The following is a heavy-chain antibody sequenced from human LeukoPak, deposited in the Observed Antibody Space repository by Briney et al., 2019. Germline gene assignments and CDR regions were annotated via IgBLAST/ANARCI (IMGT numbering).Heavy chain of an antibody. J-gene: IGHJ6*04. CDR1: GFTFSSYG. V-gene: IGHV3-33*01. CDR3: ARTQISYCSSTSCYDMLYYYYYGMDV. Sequence: GRSLRLSCAASGFTFSSYGMHWVRQAPGKGLEWVAVIWYDGSNKYYADSVKGRFTISRDNSKNTLYLQMNSLRAEDTAVYYCARTQISYCSSTSCYDMLYYYYYGMDVWGKGTTVTVSS. CDR2: IWYDGSNK. D-gene: IGHD2-2*01.